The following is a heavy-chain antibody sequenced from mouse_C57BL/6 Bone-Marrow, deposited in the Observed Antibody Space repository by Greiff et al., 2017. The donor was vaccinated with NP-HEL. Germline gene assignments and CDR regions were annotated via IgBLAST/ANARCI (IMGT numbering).Heavy chain of an antibody. CDR3: TTDDNRGDGNYVRYYAMDY. CDR2: IDPENGDT. CDR1: GFNIKDDY. Sequence: EVKLVESGAELVRPGASVKLSCTASGFNIKDDYMHWVKQRPEQGLEWIGWIDPENGDTEYASKFQGKATITADTSSNTAYLQLSSLTSEDTAVYYCTTDDNRGDGNYVRYYAMDYWGQGTSVTVSS. V-gene: IGHV14-4*01. J-gene: IGHJ4*01. D-gene: IGHD2-1*01.